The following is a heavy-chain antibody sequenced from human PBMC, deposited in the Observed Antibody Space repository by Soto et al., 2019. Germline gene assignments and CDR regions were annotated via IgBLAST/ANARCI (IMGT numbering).Heavy chain of an antibody. CDR1: GGSISSSNW. J-gene: IGHJ6*02. CDR3: ARGEQLWLGPTTLGYGMDV. V-gene: IGHV4-4*02. CDR2: IYHSGST. D-gene: IGHD5-18*01. Sequence: QVQLQESGPGLVKPSGTLSLTCAVSGGSISSSNWWSWVRQPPGKGLEWMGEIYHSGSTNYNPSLKSRVTISVDKSKNQFSLKLSSVTAADTAVYYCARGEQLWLGPTTLGYGMDVWGQGTTVTVSS.